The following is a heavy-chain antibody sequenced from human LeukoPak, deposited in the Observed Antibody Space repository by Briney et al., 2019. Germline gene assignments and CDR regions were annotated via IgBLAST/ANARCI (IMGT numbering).Heavy chain of an antibody. CDR2: ISAYNGNT. V-gene: IGHV1-18*01. CDR1: GYTFTSYG. Sequence: VASVKVSCKASGYTFTSYGISWVRQAPGQGLEWMGLISAYNGNTNYAQKLQGRVTMTTDTSTSTAYMELRSPRSDDTAVYYCARDRVDPLTIFGVVIGYFDYWGQGTLVTVSS. D-gene: IGHD3-3*01. J-gene: IGHJ4*02. CDR3: ARDRVDPLTIFGVVIGYFDY.